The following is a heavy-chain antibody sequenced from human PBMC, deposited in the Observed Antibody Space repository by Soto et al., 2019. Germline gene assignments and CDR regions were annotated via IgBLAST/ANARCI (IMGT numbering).Heavy chain of an antibody. CDR2: IIPIFGTA. CDR1: GGTFSSYA. Sequence: SVKVSCKASGGTFSSYAISWVRQAPGQGLEWMGGIIPIFGTANYAQKFQGRVTITADESTSTAYMELSSLRSEDTAVYYCARDQQGLDYYYGMDVWGQGTTVTVSS. CDR3: ARDQQGLDYYYGMDV. V-gene: IGHV1-69*13. J-gene: IGHJ6*02.